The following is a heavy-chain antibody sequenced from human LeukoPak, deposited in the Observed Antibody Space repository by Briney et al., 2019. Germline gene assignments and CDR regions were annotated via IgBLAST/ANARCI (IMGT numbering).Heavy chain of an antibody. J-gene: IGHJ5*02. CDR1: GGSISSYY. V-gene: IGHV4-59*01. CDR2: IYYSGST. Sequence: PSETLSLTCTVSGGSISSYYWSWIRQPPGKGLEWIGYIYYSGSTNYNPSLKSRVTISVDTSKNQFSLKLSSVTAADTAVYYCARRRRTVGATGALLVNHWFDPWGQGTLVTVSS. CDR3: ARRRRTVGATGALLVNHWFDP. D-gene: IGHD1-26*01.